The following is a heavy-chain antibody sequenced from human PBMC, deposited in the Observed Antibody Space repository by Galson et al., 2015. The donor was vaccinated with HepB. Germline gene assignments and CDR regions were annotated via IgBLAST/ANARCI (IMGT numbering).Heavy chain of an antibody. CDR1: GGSFSTGTNY. V-gene: IGHV4-31*11. CDR2: IFNRRNT. D-gene: IGHD1-1*01. CDR3: ASGPTWNYYYYYYVDV. J-gene: IGHJ6*03. Sequence: LSLTCAISGGSFSTGTNYWTWVRQRPGKGLEWIGNIFNRRNTRYHPSLWGRVSISGDTSSNQFSLTLRSVTAADTAVYFCASGPTWNYYYYYYVDVWGTGTTVTVSS.